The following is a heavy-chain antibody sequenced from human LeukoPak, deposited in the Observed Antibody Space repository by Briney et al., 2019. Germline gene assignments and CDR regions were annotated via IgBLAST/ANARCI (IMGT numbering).Heavy chain of an antibody. V-gene: IGHV1-8*01. CDR3: ARDVSGESALGY. J-gene: IGHJ4*02. Sequence: ASVKVSCKASGYTFTSYDINWVRQATGQGLEWMGWMNPNSGNTGYAQKFQGRVTMTRNTSISTIYMELYSLRSEDTAVYYCARDVSGESALGYWGQGTLVTVSS. CDR2: MNPNSGNT. CDR1: GYTFTSYD. D-gene: IGHD3-10*01.